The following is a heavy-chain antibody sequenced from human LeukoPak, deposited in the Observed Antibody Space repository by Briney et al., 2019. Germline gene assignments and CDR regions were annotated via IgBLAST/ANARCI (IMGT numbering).Heavy chain of an antibody. J-gene: IGHJ4*02. Sequence: SETLSLTCTVSGGSVSGNYWSWIRQPPGKGLEWIGYIYYSGTTTYNPSLESRVTMSFDTSKIQFSLRLSSVTAADTAVYYCARIQSSSSPFDYWGQGTLVTVSS. CDR1: GGSVSGNY. CDR3: ARIQSSSSPFDY. D-gene: IGHD2-2*01. V-gene: IGHV4-59*02. CDR2: IYYSGTT.